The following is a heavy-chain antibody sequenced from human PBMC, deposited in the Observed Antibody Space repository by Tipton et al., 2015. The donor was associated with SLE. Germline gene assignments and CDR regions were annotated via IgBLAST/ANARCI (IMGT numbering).Heavy chain of an antibody. Sequence: TLSLTCTVSGGSISSGSYYWSWIRQPAGKGLEWIGRIYTSGSTNYNPSLKSRVTISVDTSKNQFSLKLSPVTAADTAVYYCAAGAPKGYYYYYMDVWGKGTTVTVSS. CDR3: AAGAPKGYYYYYMDV. J-gene: IGHJ6*03. CDR2: IYTSGST. CDR1: GGSISSGSYY. V-gene: IGHV4-61*02. D-gene: IGHD6-19*01.